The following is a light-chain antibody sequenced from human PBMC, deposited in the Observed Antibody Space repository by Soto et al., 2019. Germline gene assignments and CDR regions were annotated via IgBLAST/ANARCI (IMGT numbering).Light chain of an antibody. CDR3: QQYNNWPQT. J-gene: IGKJ2*01. CDR1: LSVSSN. Sequence: EIGMTQSPATLSVARGERATLSCRASLSVSSNLAWYPQKPGQAPRLLIYGASTMANGIPARFSGSGSGTEFTLTITSLQSEDFAVYYCQQYNNWPQTFGQGTKLEIK. V-gene: IGKV3-15*01. CDR2: GAS.